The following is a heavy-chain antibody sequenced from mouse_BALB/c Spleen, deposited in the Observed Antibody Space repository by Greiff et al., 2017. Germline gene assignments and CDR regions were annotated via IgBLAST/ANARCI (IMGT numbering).Heavy chain of an antibody. J-gene: IGHJ3*01. Sequence: VQLQQSGAELVRSGASVKLSCTASGFNIKDYYMHWVKQRPEQGLEWIGWIDPENGDTEYAPKFQGKATMTADTSSNTAYLQLSSLTSEDTAVYYCNGRGGNSGGFAYWGQGTLVTVSA. V-gene: IGHV14-4*02. CDR3: NGRGGNSGGFAY. CDR1: GFNIKDYY. CDR2: IDPENGDT. D-gene: IGHD2-1*01.